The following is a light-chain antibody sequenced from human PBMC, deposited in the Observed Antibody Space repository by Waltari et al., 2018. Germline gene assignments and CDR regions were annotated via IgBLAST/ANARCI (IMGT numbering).Light chain of an antibody. CDR3: MQALHTPTT. V-gene: IGKV2-28*01. J-gene: IGKJ3*01. Sequence: DIVMTQSPLSLSVTPGEPASISCRSSQSLLRSTGSNFLDWYVQKPGQPPQLLISLGSDRASGVPDRFSGSGTGTDFTLKISRVEAEDVGIYYCMQALHTPTTFGPGTKVDIK. CDR2: LGS. CDR1: QSLLRSTGSNF.